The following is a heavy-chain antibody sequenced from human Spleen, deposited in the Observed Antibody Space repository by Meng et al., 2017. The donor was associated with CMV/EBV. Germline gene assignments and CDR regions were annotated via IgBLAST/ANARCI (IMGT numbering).Heavy chain of an antibody. CDR2: INPNSGGT. CDR1: GYTFSNYG. CDR3: ARDKNWGPDY. D-gene: IGHD7-27*01. Sequence: ASVKVSCKAAGYTFSNYGITWVRQAPGQGLEWMGWINPNSGGTTYAQKFQGRVTMTGDTSITTAYMELSRLRSDDMAVYYCARDKNWGPDYWGQGTLVTVSS. J-gene: IGHJ4*02. V-gene: IGHV1-2*02.